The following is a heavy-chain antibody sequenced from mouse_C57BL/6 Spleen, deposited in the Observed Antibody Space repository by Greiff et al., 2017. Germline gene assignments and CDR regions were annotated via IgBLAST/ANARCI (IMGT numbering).Heavy chain of an antibody. CDR1: GYTFTSYW. Sequence: VQLQQSGAELVKPGASVKMSCKASGYTFTSYWITWVKQRPGQGLEWIGDIYPGSGSTNYNEKFKGKATLTVDTSSSTAYMQLSNLTSEDSAVYYGARYDGYDPYYSDYWGQGTTLTVSS. CDR3: ARYDGYDPYYSDY. J-gene: IGHJ2*01. D-gene: IGHD2-3*01. CDR2: IYPGSGST. V-gene: IGHV1-55*01.